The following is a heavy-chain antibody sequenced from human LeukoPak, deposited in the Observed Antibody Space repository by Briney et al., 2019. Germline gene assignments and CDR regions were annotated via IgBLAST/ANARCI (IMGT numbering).Heavy chain of an antibody. CDR3: ARHPYYYGSGIPGY. CDR1: GGSISSYY. J-gene: IGHJ4*02. V-gene: IGHV4-39*01. Sequence: SETLSLTCTVSGGSISSYYWGWIRQPPGKGLEWIGSIYYSGSTYYNPSLKSRVTISVDTSKNQFSLKLSSVTAADTAVYYCARHPYYYGSGIPGYWGQGTLVTVSS. CDR2: IYYSGST. D-gene: IGHD3-10*01.